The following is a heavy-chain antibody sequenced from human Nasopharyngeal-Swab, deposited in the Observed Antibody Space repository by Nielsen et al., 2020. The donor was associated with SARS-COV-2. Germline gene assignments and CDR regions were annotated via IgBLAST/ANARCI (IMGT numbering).Heavy chain of an antibody. CDR1: GFTFSNAW. Sequence: GGFLRLSCAASGFTFSNAWMSWGRKTPGKGLEWVGRSESKTDGGTTDYAAPGKGRFTISRDDSKNTLYLQMNSLKTEDTAVYYCVSGVSDWSITIFGVVVSSFDYWGQGTLVTVSS. CDR2: SESKTDGGTT. CDR3: VSGVSDWSITIFGVVVSSFDY. J-gene: IGHJ4*02. V-gene: IGHV3-15*04. D-gene: IGHD3-3*01.